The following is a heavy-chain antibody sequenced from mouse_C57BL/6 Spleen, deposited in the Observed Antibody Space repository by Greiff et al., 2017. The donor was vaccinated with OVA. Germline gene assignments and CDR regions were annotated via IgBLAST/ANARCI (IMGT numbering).Heavy chain of an antibody. D-gene: IGHD2-1*01. CDR3: AGMNAGGNYDPWFAY. CDR1: GFSLSTFGMG. Sequence: QVTLKVSGPGILQPSQTLSLTCSFSGFSLSTFGMGVGWIRQPSGKGLEWLVHIWWDDDKYYNPALNSRLIISKDTSKNQGLLKVANVDTADTATYYSAGMNAGGNYDPWFAYWGQGTLVTVSA. V-gene: IGHV8-8*01. J-gene: IGHJ3*01. CDR2: IWWDDDK.